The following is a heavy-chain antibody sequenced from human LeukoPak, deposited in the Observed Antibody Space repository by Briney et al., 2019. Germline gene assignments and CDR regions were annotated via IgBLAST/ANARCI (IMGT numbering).Heavy chain of an antibody. J-gene: IGHJ4*02. CDR1: GGSISSYY. V-gene: IGHV4-59*01. CDR2: IYYSGST. Sequence: SETLSLTCTASGGSISSYYWSWIRQPPGKGLEWIGYIYYSGSTNYNPSLKSRVTISVDTSKNQFSLKLSPVTAADTAVYYCARGSPTYYDYVWGSYHLYFDYWGQGTLVTVSS. D-gene: IGHD3-16*02. CDR3: ARGSPTYYDYVWGSYHLYFDY.